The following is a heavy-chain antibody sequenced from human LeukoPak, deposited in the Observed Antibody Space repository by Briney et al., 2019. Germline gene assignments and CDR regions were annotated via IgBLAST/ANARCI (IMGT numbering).Heavy chain of an antibody. Sequence: GGSLRLSCGASGFSFSTHWMHWVRQAPGKGLKWVSYISSSSTVTYYADSVKGRFTISRDNARNSLYLQMNRLRVEDTGVYYCATDLRYYDASGPVNFASWGQGTLVTVSS. J-gene: IGHJ5*01. V-gene: IGHV3-48*01. CDR3: ATDLRYYDASGPVNFAS. D-gene: IGHD3-9*01. CDR2: ISSSSTVT. CDR1: GFSFSTHW.